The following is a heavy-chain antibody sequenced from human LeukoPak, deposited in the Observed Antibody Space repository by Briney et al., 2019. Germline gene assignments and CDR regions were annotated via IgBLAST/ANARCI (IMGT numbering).Heavy chain of an antibody. D-gene: IGHD5-18*01. V-gene: IGHV1-3*02. CDR3: ARDVPRYSYGRNDAFDI. J-gene: IGHJ3*02. CDR2: SNAGNGNT. Sequence: GASVKVSCKASGYTFTSYAIHWVRQAPGQRLEWMRWSNAGNGNTKYSQEFQGRVTITRDTSTSTAYMELRSLRSDDTAVYYCARDVPRYSYGRNDAFDIWGQGTMVTVSS. CDR1: GYTFTSYA.